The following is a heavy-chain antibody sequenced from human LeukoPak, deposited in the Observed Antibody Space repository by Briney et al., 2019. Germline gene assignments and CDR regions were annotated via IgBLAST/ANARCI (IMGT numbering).Heavy chain of an antibody. J-gene: IGHJ5*02. D-gene: IGHD3-9*01. CDR2: IIPIFGTA. V-gene: IGHV1-69*06. CDR3: ARDDYDILTGYPNWFDP. Sequence: ASVKVSCKASGGTFSSYVISWVRQAPGRGLEWMGGIIPIFGTANYAQKFQGRVTITADKSTSTAYMELSSLRSEDTAVYYCARDDYDILTGYPNWFDPWGQGTLVTVSS. CDR1: GGTFSSYV.